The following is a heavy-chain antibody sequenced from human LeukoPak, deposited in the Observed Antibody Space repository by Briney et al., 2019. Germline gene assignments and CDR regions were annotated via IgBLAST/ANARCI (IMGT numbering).Heavy chain of an antibody. D-gene: IGHD3-10*01. Sequence: GGSLKISCKGSGYSFTSYWIGWVRQMPGKGLEWMGIIYPGDSDTRYSPSFQGQVTISADKSISTAYLQWSSLKASDTAMYYCARRVWDGSGSYYYYYGMDVWGQGTTVTVSS. CDR1: GYSFTSYW. CDR2: IYPGDSDT. CDR3: ARRVWDGSGSYYYYYGMDV. V-gene: IGHV5-51*01. J-gene: IGHJ6*02.